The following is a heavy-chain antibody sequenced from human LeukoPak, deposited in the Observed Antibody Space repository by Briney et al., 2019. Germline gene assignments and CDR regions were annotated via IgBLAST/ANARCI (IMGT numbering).Heavy chain of an antibody. V-gene: IGHV1-2*02. CDR3: ACRYCASSKCDNIAFDT. J-gene: IGHJ3*02. CDR2: INPNNGGS. CDR1: GYTFTAYY. Sequence: GASVKVSCKASGYTFTAYYIHWVRQAPGQGVEWMGWINPNNGGSNHAQKFQGRVTLNTDTSITTAPMELDRLSSYDTAVYYCACRYCASSKCDNIAFDTWGQGTMVTASS. D-gene: IGHD2-2*01.